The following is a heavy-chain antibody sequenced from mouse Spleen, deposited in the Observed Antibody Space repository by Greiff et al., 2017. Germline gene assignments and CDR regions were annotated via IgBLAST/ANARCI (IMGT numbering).Heavy chain of an antibody. Sequence: QVQLQQPGAELVRPGSSVKLSCKASGYTFTSYWMDWVNQRPGQGLEWIGNIYPSDSDTNYNQKFKDKAKLTVAKSSSTAYMQRSSLKSEDSAVYYCGSEDRDGPFAWWGQGTLVTVSA. V-gene: IGHV1-61*01. CDR3: GSEDRDGPFAW. CDR2: IYPSDSDT. CDR1: GYTFTSYW. J-gene: IGHJ3*01. D-gene: IGHD1-1*01.